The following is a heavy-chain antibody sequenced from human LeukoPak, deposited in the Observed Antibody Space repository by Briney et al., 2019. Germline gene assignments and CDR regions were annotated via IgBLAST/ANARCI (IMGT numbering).Heavy chain of an antibody. V-gene: IGHV1-69*02. Sequence: GASVKVSCKASGYTFTGYYMHWVRQAPGQGLEWMGRIIPILGIANYAQKFQGRVTITADKSTSTAYMELSSLRSEDTAVYYCAGSYGSGSYYNDWGQGTLVTVSS. CDR2: IIPILGIA. CDR1: GYTFTGYY. CDR3: AGSYGSGSYYND. D-gene: IGHD3-10*01. J-gene: IGHJ4*02.